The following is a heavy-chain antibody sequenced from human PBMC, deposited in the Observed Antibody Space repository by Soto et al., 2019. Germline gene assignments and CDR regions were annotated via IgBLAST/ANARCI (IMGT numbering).Heavy chain of an antibody. CDR3: VKGNQLLRYYFDY. Sequence: VSLRLSCSASGFTFSNFAMHWVRQAPGKGLEYVSGITSNGDNTYHADSVKGRFTISRDNSKNTLYLQMSSLRVEDTAVYYCVKGNQLLRYYFDYWGRGALVTVSS. D-gene: IGHD2-2*01. CDR2: ITSNGDNT. J-gene: IGHJ4*02. V-gene: IGHV3-64D*06. CDR1: GFTFSNFA.